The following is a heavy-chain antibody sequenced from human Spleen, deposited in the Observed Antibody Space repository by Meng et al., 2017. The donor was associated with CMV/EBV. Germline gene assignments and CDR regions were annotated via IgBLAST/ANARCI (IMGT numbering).Heavy chain of an antibody. CDR3: ARVWGGDSWGYYGMDV. J-gene: IGHJ6*02. CDR2: IYYSGST. V-gene: IGHV4-39*02. D-gene: IGHD2-21*02. Sequence: WVRQAPGKGLEWIGSIYYSGSTYYNPSLKSRVTISVDTSKNQFSLKLSSVTAADTAVYYCARVWGGDSWGYYGMDVWGLGTTVTVSS.